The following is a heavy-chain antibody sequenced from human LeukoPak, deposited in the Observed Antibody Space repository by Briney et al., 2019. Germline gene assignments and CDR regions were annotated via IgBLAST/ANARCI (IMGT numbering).Heavy chain of an antibody. J-gene: IGHJ4*02. CDR2: ISAYNGNT. CDR3: ARPHEAASPYYY. D-gene: IGHD6-13*01. CDR1: GYTFTNYA. V-gene: IGHV1-18*01. Sequence: GASVKVSCKASGYTFTNYAISWVRQAPGQGLEWMGWISAYNGNTDYAQKLQGRVTMTTDTSTSTAYMELRSLRSDDTAVYYCARPHEAASPYYYWGQGTLVTVSS.